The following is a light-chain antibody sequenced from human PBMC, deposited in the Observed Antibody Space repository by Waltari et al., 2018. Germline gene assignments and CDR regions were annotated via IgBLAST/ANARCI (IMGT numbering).Light chain of an antibody. Sequence: EIVLTQSPATLSLSPGERATLSCWASQSISSHIAWYQQKPGQAPRLLIYDASNRATGIPARFSGSGSGTEFTPTITSLQPDDFATYYCQHYNRYSSFGQGTRLEI. J-gene: IGKJ5*01. CDR3: QHYNRYSS. V-gene: IGKV3-11*01. CDR2: DAS. CDR1: QSISSH.